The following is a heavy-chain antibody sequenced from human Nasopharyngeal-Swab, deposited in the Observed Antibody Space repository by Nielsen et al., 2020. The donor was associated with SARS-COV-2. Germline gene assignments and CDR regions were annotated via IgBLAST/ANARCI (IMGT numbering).Heavy chain of an antibody. Sequence: ASVKVSCKASGYTFTSYGISWVRQAPGQGLEWMGWISAYNGNTNYAQKLQGRVTMTTDTSTSTAYMELRSLRSDDTAVCYCARVDYGGNFGQNGFGVDDYWGQGTLVTVSS. J-gene: IGHJ4*02. CDR2: ISAYNGNT. CDR1: GYTFTSYG. D-gene: IGHD4-23*01. V-gene: IGHV1-18*01. CDR3: ARVDYGGNFGQNGFGVDDY.